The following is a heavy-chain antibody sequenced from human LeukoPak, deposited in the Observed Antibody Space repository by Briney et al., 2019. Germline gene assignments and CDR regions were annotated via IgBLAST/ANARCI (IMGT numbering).Heavy chain of an antibody. Sequence: GGSLRLSCAASGFTFSSYGMHWVRQAPGKGLEWVAFIRYDGSNKYYADSVKGRFTISRDNSKNTLYLQMNSLRAEDTAVYYRAKIRIAAAGALDYWGQGTLVTVSS. CDR3: AKIRIAAAGALDY. CDR2: IRYDGSNK. J-gene: IGHJ4*02. V-gene: IGHV3-30*02. D-gene: IGHD6-13*01. CDR1: GFTFSSYG.